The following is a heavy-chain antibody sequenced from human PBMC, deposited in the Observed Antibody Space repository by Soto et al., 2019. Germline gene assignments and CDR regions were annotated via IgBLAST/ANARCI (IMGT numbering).Heavy chain of an antibody. Sequence: GGSLRLSCAASGFTFSTYVMNWVRQAPGQGLEWVSSILGGGASTYYADSVRGRFTISRDNSKNTLYLQMNSLRAEDTAVYYCAVGYCSSTSCYAPRLYYYGMDVWGQGTTVTVSS. CDR1: GFTFSTYV. CDR3: AVGYCSSTSCYAPRLYYYGMDV. J-gene: IGHJ6*02. D-gene: IGHD2-2*01. V-gene: IGHV3-23*01. CDR2: ILGGGAST.